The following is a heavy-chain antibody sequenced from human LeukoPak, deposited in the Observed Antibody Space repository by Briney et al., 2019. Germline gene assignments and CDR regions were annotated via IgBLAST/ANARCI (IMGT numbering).Heavy chain of an antibody. CDR3: AKGSSRGDYFDY. CDR2: IRDSGDST. Sequence: PGGSLRLSCAASGFTFSSYAMSWVRQAPGKGLEWVSAIRDSGDSTYYTDSVKGRFTISRDNSKNTLYLQMNSLRAEDTAVYYCAKGSSRGDYFDYWGQGTLVTVSS. CDR1: GFTFSSYA. J-gene: IGHJ4*02. D-gene: IGHD3-3*01. V-gene: IGHV3-23*01.